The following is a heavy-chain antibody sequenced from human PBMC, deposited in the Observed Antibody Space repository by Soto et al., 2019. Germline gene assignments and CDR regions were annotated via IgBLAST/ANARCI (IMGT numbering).Heavy chain of an antibody. CDR2: IYDSESA. Sequence: ETLSLTCTVSGGSISSYFWSWIRQPPGKGLEWIGYIYDSESASYNPSLKSRVTISVDTSKNQFSLKLSSVTAADTAVYYCARHTGGYNSHFYYFDYWGQGTLVTVSS. V-gene: IGHV4-59*08. J-gene: IGHJ4*02. D-gene: IGHD5-12*01. CDR3: ARHTGGYNSHFYYFDY. CDR1: GGSISSYF.